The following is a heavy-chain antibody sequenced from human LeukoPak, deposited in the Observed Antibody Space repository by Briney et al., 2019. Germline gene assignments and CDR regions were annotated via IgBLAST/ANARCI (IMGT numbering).Heavy chain of an antibody. J-gene: IGHJ2*01. V-gene: IGHV3-23*01. CDR2: ISGSGGST. CDR1: GFXFSKYA. CDR3: AKGRRGGYWYFDL. D-gene: IGHD3-10*01. Sequence: PGGSLRLSCAASGFXFSKYAMSWVRQAPGKGLEWVSDISGSGGSTYHPDFVKGRFSISRDNSKNTLYLQMNSLRAEDTAVYYCAKGRRGGYWYFDLWGRGTLVTVSS.